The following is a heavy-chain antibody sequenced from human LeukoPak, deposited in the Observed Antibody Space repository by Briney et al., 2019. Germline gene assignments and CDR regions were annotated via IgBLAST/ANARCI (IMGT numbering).Heavy chain of an antibody. CDR1: GGSFSGYY. J-gene: IGHJ4*02. CDR3: ARGPDYSNYQTVYYLDY. D-gene: IGHD4-11*01. CDR2: INHSGST. V-gene: IGHV4-34*01. Sequence: SETLSLTCAVYGGSFSGYYWSWIRQPPGKGLEWIGEINHSGSTNYNPSLKSRVTISVDTSKNQFSLKLSSVTAADTAVYYCARGPDYSNYQTVYYLDYWGQGTLVTVSS.